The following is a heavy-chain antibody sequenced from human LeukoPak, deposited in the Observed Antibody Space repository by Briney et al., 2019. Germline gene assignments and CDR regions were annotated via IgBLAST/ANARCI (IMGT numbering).Heavy chain of an antibody. Sequence: PSETLSLTCTVSGGSISSYYWSWIRQPPGKGLEWIGYIYYSGSTNYNPSLKSRVTISVDTSKNQFSLKLSSVTAADTAVNYCARDITIFGVVMGQAFDIWGQGTMVTVSS. CDR2: IYYSGST. D-gene: IGHD3-3*01. J-gene: IGHJ3*02. V-gene: IGHV4-59*01. CDR1: GGSISSYY. CDR3: ARDITIFGVVMGQAFDI.